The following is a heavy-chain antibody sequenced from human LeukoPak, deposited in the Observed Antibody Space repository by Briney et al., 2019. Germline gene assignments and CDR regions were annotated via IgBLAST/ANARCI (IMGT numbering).Heavy chain of an antibody. D-gene: IGHD3-10*01. CDR3: ARYYNPDY. CDR2: IKQDGSGK. CDR1: GFTFSSTW. Sequence: GGSLRLSCAASGFTFSSTWMTWVRQVPGKGLEWVANIKQDGSGKYYVDSVKGRFTISRDNAKNSLYLQMSSLRAEDTAVYYCARYYNPDYWGQGTLVTVSS. J-gene: IGHJ4*02. V-gene: IGHV3-7*01.